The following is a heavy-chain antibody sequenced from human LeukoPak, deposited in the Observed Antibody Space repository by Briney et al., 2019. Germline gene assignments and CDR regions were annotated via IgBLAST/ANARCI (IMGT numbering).Heavy chain of an antibody. V-gene: IGHV3-15*07. CDR1: GFIFSNAW. D-gene: IGHD2-15*01. Sequence: GGSLRLSCAASGFIFSNAWMNWVRPASGKGLEWVGRIKSKPDGGTTDYAVAVKGRFTISRDDSKATVFLQMNSLKTENTAVYYCSTGYSYDLWGQGTLVTVSS. J-gene: IGHJ5*02. CDR3: STGYSYDL. CDR2: IKSKPDGGTT.